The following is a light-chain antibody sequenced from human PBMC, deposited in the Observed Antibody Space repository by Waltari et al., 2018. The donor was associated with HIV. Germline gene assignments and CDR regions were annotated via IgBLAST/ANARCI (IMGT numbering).Light chain of an antibody. V-gene: IGLV4-69*01. Sequence: QLVLTQSPSASASLGASVNLTCILSSGHSRFAISWHQQQPEKGPRCLVKVNGDGSHNIGEGVPSRFSGSSSGPERYLTISSLQSEDEADYYCQTWGTGIWVFGGGTKLTVL. CDR3: QTWGTGIWV. J-gene: IGLJ3*02. CDR1: SGHSRFA. CDR2: VNGDGSH.